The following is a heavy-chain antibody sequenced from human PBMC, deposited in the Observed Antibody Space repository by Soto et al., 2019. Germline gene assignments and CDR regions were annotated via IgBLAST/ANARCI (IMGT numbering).Heavy chain of an antibody. Sequence: GGSLRLSCAASGFTFSSYGMHWVRQAPGKGLEWVAVISYDGSNKYYADSVKGRFTISRDNSKNTLYLQMNSLRAEDTAVYYCAKDRRVVVAATLNNWFDPWGQGTLVTVSS. CDR2: ISYDGSNK. CDR1: GFTFSSYG. D-gene: IGHD2-15*01. J-gene: IGHJ5*02. V-gene: IGHV3-30*18. CDR3: AKDRRVVVAATLNNWFDP.